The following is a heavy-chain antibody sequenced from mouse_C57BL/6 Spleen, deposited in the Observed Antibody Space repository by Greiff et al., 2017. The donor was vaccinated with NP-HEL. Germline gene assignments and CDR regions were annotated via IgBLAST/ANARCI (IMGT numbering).Heavy chain of an antibody. CDR2: IDPSDSYT. CDR1: GYTFTSYW. D-gene: IGHD3-2*02. V-gene: IGHV1-50*01. J-gene: IGHJ4*01. Sequence: QVQLQQPGAELVKPGASVKLSCKASGYTFTSYWMQWVKQRPGQGLEWIGEIDPSDSYTNYNQKFKGKATLTVDTSSSTAYMQLSSLTSEDSAVYYCARYSSGYEVYYAMDYWGQGTSVTVSS. CDR3: ARYSSGYEVYYAMDY.